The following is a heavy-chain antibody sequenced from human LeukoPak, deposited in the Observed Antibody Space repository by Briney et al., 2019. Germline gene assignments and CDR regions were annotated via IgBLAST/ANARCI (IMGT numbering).Heavy chain of an antibody. Sequence: PGRSLRLPCAASGFTFSSYGMHWVRQAPGKGLEWVAVISYDGSNKYYADSVEGRFTISRDSSKNTLYLQMNSLRAEDTAVYYCAKVGATYDYWGQGTLVTVSS. CDR3: AKVGATYDY. CDR1: GFTFSSYG. J-gene: IGHJ4*02. D-gene: IGHD1-26*01. CDR2: ISYDGSNK. V-gene: IGHV3-30*18.